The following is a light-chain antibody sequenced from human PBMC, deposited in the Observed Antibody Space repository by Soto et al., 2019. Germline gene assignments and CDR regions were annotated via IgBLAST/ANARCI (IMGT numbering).Light chain of an antibody. CDR1: QGIGTY. V-gene: IGKV1-9*01. CDR2: AST. Sequence: IPLTQSPSSLSASVGDRVTVTCRASQGIGTYSVWYQQKSGKAPPVLIYASTTLQTGVPTRISGSGSGTDFSLTISSLHPEDVATYYCQQVDSYPRTFGQGTKVEIK. CDR3: QQVDSYPRT. J-gene: IGKJ1*01.